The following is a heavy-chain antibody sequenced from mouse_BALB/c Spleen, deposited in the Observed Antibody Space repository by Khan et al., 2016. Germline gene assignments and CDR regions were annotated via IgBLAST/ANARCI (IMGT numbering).Heavy chain of an antibody. V-gene: IGHV1S132*01. CDR1: GYTFTSYW. CDR2: IFPGTGTT. CDR3: ARSSYGSSWFAY. Sequence: VQLQESGAELVKPGASVKLSCKTSGYTFTSYWIQWVKQRPGQGLGWIGEIFPGTGTTYYNEKFKGKATLTIETSSSTAYMQPSSVTSEGSAVDFCARSSYGSSWFAYWGQGTLVTVSA. J-gene: IGHJ3*01. D-gene: IGHD1-1*01.